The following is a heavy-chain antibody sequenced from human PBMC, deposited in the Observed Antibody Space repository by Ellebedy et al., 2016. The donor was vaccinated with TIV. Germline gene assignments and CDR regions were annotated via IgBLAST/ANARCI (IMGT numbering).Heavy chain of an antibody. D-gene: IGHD4-17*01. Sequence: GGSLRLXCAASGFTFSMYWMTWVRQAPGKGLEWVANIKQDGSDNNYVDSVKGRFTISRDNAQKSLFLQMNNLRVEDTAVYYCARDFDDFGDQGYFDFWGPGTLVTVSS. V-gene: IGHV3-7*03. CDR3: ARDFDDFGDQGYFDF. CDR2: IKQDGSDN. CDR1: GFTFSMYW. J-gene: IGHJ4*02.